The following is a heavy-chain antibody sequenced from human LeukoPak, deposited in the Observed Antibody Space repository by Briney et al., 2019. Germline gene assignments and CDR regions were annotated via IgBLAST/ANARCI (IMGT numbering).Heavy chain of an antibody. D-gene: IGHD3-3*01. CDR3: AKFIRDYDFWSGSYRAQWFDP. J-gene: IGHJ5*02. V-gene: IGHV3-23*01. CDR2: ISGSGGST. CDR1: GFTFSSYA. Sequence: GGSLRLSCAASGFTFSSYAMSWVRQAPGKGLEWVSAISGSGGSTYYADSVKGRFTISRDNSKNTLYLQMNSLRAEDRAVYYCAKFIRDYDFWSGSYRAQWFDPWGQGTLVTVSS.